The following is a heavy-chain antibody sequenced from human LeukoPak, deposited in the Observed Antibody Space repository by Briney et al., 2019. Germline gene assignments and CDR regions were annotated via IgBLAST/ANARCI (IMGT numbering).Heavy chain of an antibody. V-gene: IGHV4-61*08. J-gene: IGHJ6*03. Sequence: SETLSLTCTVSGVSISSRDYYWSWIRQPPGKGLELIGYIYYSGSTNYNPSLKSRVTISVDTSKNQFSLKLSSVTAADTAVYYCAKDRSSSSFNYYYYYMDVWGKGTTVTVSS. D-gene: IGHD6-6*01. CDR1: GVSISSRDYY. CDR2: IYYSGST. CDR3: AKDRSSSSFNYYYYYMDV.